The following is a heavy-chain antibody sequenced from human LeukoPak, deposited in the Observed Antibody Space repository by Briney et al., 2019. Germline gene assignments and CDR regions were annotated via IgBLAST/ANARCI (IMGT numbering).Heavy chain of an antibody. J-gene: IGHJ5*02. CDR2: IYTSGST. CDR1: GGSISSGSYY. V-gene: IGHV4-61*02. Sequence: PSETLSLTCTVSGGSISSGSYYWSWIRQPAEQGLEWIGRIYTSGSTNYNPSLKSRVTISLDTSKNQFSLKLSSVTAADTAVYYCARERAYYDILPRWFDPWGQGTLVTVSS. CDR3: ARERAYYDILPRWFDP. D-gene: IGHD3-9*01.